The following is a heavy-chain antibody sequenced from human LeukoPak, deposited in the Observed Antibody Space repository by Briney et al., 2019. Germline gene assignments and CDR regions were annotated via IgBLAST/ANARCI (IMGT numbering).Heavy chain of an antibody. CDR3: ARQCSGSYYPMDV. V-gene: IGHV5-51*01. CDR2: IWPADSDT. J-gene: IGHJ6*03. D-gene: IGHD1-26*01. CDR1: GYSFTSYW. Sequence: GESLKISCKGSGYSFTSYWIGWVRQMPGKGLEWMGIIWPADSDTRYSPSFQGQVTISADKSISTAYLQWSSLKASDTAIYYCARQCSGSYYPMDVWGKGTTVTVSS.